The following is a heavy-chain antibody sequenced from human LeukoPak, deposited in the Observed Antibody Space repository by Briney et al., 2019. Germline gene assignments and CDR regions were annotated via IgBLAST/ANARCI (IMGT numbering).Heavy chain of an antibody. CDR3: AKDDGYSSGWDTYYYMDV. V-gene: IGHV3-43*02. CDR1: GFTFDDYA. CDR2: ISGDGGST. D-gene: IGHD6-19*01. J-gene: IGHJ6*03. Sequence: GGSLRLSXAASGFTFDDYAMHWVRQAPGKGLEWVSLISGDGGSTYYADSVKGRFTVSRDNSKNSLYLQMNSLRTEDTALYYCAKDDGYSSGWDTYYYMDVWGKGTTVTVSS.